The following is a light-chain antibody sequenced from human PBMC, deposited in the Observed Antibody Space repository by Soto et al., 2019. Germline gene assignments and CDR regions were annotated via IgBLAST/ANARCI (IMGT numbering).Light chain of an antibody. Sequence: EIVMTQSPATLSVSPGERATLSCRASQSIGSKLVWYQQKPGQAPRLLISAASTRATGIPARFSGSGSGTEFTLSISSLQSEDFAVYYCQQYDSWLVWTFGQGTKVDIK. CDR1: QSIGSK. J-gene: IGKJ1*01. CDR3: QQYDSWLVWT. CDR2: AAS. V-gene: IGKV3-15*01.